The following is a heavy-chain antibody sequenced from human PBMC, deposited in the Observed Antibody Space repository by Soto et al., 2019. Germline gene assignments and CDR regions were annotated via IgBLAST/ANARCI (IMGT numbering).Heavy chain of an antibody. Sequence: SVKVSCKASGGTFSSYAITWVRQAPGQGLEWMGGIIPIFGTANYAQKFQDRVTITADESTSTAYMELSSLRSEDTAVYYCARGAVYGDYKMVFWFDPWGQGTLVTVSS. V-gene: IGHV1-69*13. J-gene: IGHJ5*02. CDR1: GGTFSSYA. CDR2: IIPIFGTA. D-gene: IGHD4-17*01. CDR3: ARGAVYGDYKMVFWFDP.